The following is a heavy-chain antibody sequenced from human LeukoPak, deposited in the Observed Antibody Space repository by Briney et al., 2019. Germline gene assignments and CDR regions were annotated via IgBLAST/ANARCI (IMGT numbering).Heavy chain of an antibody. Sequence: SDTLSLTCTVSGGSISSSYWSWIRQPPGKGLEWIGYIYYSGSTNYNPSLKSRVTMSVGTSKNQFSLKLSSVTAADTAVYYCARDAVGATRRDYFDYWGQGTLVTVSS. V-gene: IGHV4-59*01. D-gene: IGHD1-26*01. CDR1: GGSISSSY. J-gene: IGHJ4*02. CDR3: ARDAVGATRRDYFDY. CDR2: IYYSGST.